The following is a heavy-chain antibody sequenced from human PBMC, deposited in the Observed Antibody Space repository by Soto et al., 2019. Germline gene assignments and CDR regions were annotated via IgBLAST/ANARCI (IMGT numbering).Heavy chain of an antibody. J-gene: IGHJ5*02. CDR3: AKDLTRQLAYWLDP. CDR2: INAHSGGT. Sequence: ASVKVSCKASGFSFTGYYIHWVRQAPGQGLEWMGWINAHSGGTEYAQKFQGSVTLNRDTSIATAYLTLTSLTSDDTALYYCAKDLTRQLAYWLDPWGQGTQVTVSS. CDR1: GFSFTGYY. V-gene: IGHV1-2*02. D-gene: IGHD6-6*01.